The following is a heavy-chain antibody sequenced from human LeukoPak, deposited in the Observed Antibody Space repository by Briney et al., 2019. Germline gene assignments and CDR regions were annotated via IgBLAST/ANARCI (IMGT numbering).Heavy chain of an antibody. CDR2: ISGSGGST. J-gene: IGHJ4*02. CDR3: AKDPRRGGSGSYPDFDY. D-gene: IGHD3-10*01. V-gene: IGHV3-23*01. Sequence: GGSLRLSCAASGFTFSSYAMSWVRQAPGKGLEWVSAISGSGGSTYYADSVKGRFIISRDNSKNTLCLQMNSLRAEDTAVYYCAKDPRRGGSGSYPDFDYWGQGTLVTVSS. CDR1: GFTFSSYA.